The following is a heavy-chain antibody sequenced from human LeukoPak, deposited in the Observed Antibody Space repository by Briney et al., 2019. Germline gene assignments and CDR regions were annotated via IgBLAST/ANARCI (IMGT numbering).Heavy chain of an antibody. CDR2: VDYSGGT. J-gene: IGHJ4*02. V-gene: IGHV4-39*01. Sequence: PSETLSLTCTVSGASISNPDYYWGWIRQPPGKGLEWIGSVDYSGGTYYNPSLNGRVTMAVDTSSDQVSLNLNSVTAADTAVYYCARRSNKGPYSYITNDYWGQGTLVTVSS. D-gene: IGHD5-18*01. CDR1: GASISNPDYY. CDR3: ARRSNKGPYSYITNDY.